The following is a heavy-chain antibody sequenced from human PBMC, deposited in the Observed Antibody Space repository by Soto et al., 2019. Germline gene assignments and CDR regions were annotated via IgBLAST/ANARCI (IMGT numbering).Heavy chain of an antibody. D-gene: IGHD3-10*01. CDR2: INPNSGGT. Sequence: ASVKVSCKASGYTFTGYYMHWVRQAPGQGLEWMGWINPNSGGTNYAQKFQGWVTMTRDTSISTAYMELSRLRSDDTAVYYCARDRYYYGSGAYYYYYGMDVWGQGTTVTVSS. J-gene: IGHJ6*02. CDR3: ARDRYYYGSGAYYYYYGMDV. CDR1: GYTFTGYY. V-gene: IGHV1-2*04.